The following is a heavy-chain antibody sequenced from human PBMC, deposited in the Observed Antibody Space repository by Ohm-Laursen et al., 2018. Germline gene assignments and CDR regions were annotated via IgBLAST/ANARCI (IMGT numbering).Heavy chain of an antibody. V-gene: IGHV4-34*01. CDR3: ARGRTALRQLERPYSDY. CDR1: GGSFNNYY. CDR2: INHSGST. J-gene: IGHJ4*02. Sequence: TLSLTCTVYGGSFNNYYWSWIRQPPGRGLEWIGEINHSGSTNYNPSLKSRVTISVDTSKNQFSLKLSSVTAADTAVYYCARGRTALRQLERPYSDYWGQGTLVTVSP. D-gene: IGHD1-1*01.